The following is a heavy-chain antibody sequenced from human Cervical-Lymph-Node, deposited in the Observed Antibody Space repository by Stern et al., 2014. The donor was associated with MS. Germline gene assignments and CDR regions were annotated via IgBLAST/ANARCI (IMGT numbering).Heavy chain of an antibody. CDR1: GFTFSSYA. CDR3: AKVYGSGPFDY. Sequence: EVQLEESGGTLVQPGGSLRLSCAASGFTFSSYAMSWVRQAPGQGLEWVSVISGSDGSTSTAASVKARFTISRDNSKNTLFLQMNSLRAEDTAVYYCAKVYGSGPFDYGGQGTLVTVSS. CDR2: ISGSDGST. D-gene: IGHD6-19*01. J-gene: IGHJ4*02. V-gene: IGHV3-23*04.